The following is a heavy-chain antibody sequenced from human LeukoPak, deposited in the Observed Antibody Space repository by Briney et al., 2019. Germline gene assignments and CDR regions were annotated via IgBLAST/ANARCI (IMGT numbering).Heavy chain of an antibody. D-gene: IGHD4-17*01. CDR3: AIPDYGVYWDYDMDV. Sequence: HGASLQISCKGSGYSFTSYWIGWVRQMPGKGLEWMGIIYPGDSDTRYSPSFQGQVTISADKSISTAYLQWSSLKASDTAMYYCAIPDYGVYWDYDMDVWGQGTTVTVSS. CDR2: IYPGDSDT. J-gene: IGHJ6*02. V-gene: IGHV5-51*01. CDR1: GYSFTSYW.